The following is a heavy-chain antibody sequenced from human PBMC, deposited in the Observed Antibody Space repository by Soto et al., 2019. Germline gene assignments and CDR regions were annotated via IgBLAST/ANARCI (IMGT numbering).Heavy chain of an antibody. D-gene: IGHD5-18*01. J-gene: IGHJ4*02. CDR3: AIEGNSYGYFYFDY. CDR2: INDSGST. Sequence: SETLSLTCAVYGGSFSGYHWSRIRQPPGKGLEWIGEINDSGSTKYNPSLKSRVTISVDTSKNQFSLKLSSVTAADTAVYYCAIEGNSYGYFYFDYWGQGTLVTAPQ. CDR1: GGSFSGYH. V-gene: IGHV4-34*01.